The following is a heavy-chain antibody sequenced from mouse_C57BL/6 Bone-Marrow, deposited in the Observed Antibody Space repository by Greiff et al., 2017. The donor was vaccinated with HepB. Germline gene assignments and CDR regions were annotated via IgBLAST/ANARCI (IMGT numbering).Heavy chain of an antibody. CDR2: INPNNGGT. D-gene: IGHD1-1*01. CDR3: ARWDTVVADWYFDV. Sequence: EVKLQESGPELVKPGASVKIPCKASGYTFTDYNMDWVKQSHGKSLEWIGDINPNNGGTIYNQKFKGKATLTVDKSSSTAYMELRSLTSEDTAVYYCARWDTVVADWYFDVWGTGTTVTVSS. J-gene: IGHJ1*03. V-gene: IGHV1-18*01. CDR1: GYTFTDYN.